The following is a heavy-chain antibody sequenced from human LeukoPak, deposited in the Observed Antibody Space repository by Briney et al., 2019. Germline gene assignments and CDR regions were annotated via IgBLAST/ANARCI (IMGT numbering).Heavy chain of an antibody. CDR3: ARVPLGGLAYDSSDSDY. CDR1: GFTVSSNY. V-gene: IGHV3-53*01. J-gene: IGHJ4*02. D-gene: IGHD3-22*01. CDR2: IYSGGST. Sequence: GGSLRLSCAASGFTVSSNYMSWVRQAPGKGLEWVSVIYSGGSTYCADSVKGRFTISRDNSKNTLYLQMNSLRAEDTAVYYCARVPLGGLAYDSSDSDYWGQGTLVTVSS.